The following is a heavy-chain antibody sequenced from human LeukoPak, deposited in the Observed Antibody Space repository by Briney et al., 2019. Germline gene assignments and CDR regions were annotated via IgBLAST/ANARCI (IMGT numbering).Heavy chain of an antibody. V-gene: IGHV3-23*01. CDR3: TRNSGWYGIS. D-gene: IGHD6-19*01. CDR1: RFTLSSYE. CDR2: IGYGGADS. J-gene: IGHJ4*02. Sequence: GGSLRLSCTVSRFTLSSYEMTWFRQAPGKGLEWVSSIGYGGADSHCADSVKGRFTISRDNSKNTLYLQLSSLRADDTAVYYCTRNSGWYGISWGQGTLVTVSS.